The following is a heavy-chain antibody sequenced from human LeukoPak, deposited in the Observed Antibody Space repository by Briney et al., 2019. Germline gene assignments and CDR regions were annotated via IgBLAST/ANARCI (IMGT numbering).Heavy chain of an antibody. Sequence: ASVKVSCKASGYTFTSYYMHRVRQAPGQGLEWMGWINPNSGVTNYGQKFQGRVTMTRDTSISTAYMELSSLRSDDTAVYYCAREPRGGKIDYWGQGTLVTVSS. CDR2: INPNSGVT. CDR1: GYTFTSYY. J-gene: IGHJ4*02. D-gene: IGHD3-10*01. V-gene: IGHV1-2*02. CDR3: AREPRGGKIDY.